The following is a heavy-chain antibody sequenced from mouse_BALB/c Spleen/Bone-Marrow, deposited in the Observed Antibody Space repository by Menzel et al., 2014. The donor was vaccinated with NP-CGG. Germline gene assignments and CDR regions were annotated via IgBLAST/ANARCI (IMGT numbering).Heavy chain of an antibody. CDR1: GFDFSRYW. J-gene: IGHJ3*01. CDR3: ARLGYYGALAY. V-gene: IGHV4-1*02. Sequence: EVKLVESGGGLVQPGGSLKLSCAASGFDFSRYWMSWVRQAPGKGVEWIGEINPDSSTINYTPSLKDKFIISRDNAKNTLYLQMSKVRSEDTALYYCARLGYYGALAYWGQGTLVTVSA. CDR2: INPDSSTI. D-gene: IGHD1-1*01.